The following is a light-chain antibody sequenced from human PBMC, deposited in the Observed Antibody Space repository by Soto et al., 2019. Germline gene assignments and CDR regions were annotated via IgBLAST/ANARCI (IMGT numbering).Light chain of an antibody. CDR1: QSISSY. CDR2: AAS. CDR3: QQSYSTAPT. V-gene: IGKV1-39*01. Sequence: DIQMTQSPSSLSASVGDRVTITCRASQSISSYLNWYQQKPGKAPKLLIYAASSLTSGVPSRFSGSGSGTDFTLNISSLQPEDFATYYCQQSYSTAPTFGQGTKVEIK. J-gene: IGKJ1*01.